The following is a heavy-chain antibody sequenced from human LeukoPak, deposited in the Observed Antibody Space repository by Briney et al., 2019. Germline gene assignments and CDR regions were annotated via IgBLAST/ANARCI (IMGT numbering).Heavy chain of an antibody. J-gene: IGHJ4*02. D-gene: IGHD4-17*01. CDR3: ARGHTAVTRHFDF. CDR1: GFTFSSYG. Sequence: GGSLRLSCAASGFTFSSYGMSRVRQAPGKGLEWVSIISSGSSAIFSADALKGRFTISRDDAKNLLYLDMNSLRAEDTAVYYCARGHTAVTRHFDFWGQGTLVTVSS. V-gene: IGHV3-21*01. CDR2: ISSGSSAI.